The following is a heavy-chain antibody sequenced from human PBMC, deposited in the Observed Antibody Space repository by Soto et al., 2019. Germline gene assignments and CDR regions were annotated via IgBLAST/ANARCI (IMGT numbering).Heavy chain of an antibody. D-gene: IGHD3-22*01. J-gene: IGHJ4*02. V-gene: IGHV1-18*01. Sequence: QVQLVQSGAEVKKPGASVKVSCKASGYTFTSYGISWVRQAPGQGLEWMGWISAYNGNTNYAQKLQGRVTITTDTSTSTAYMELRSLRSDDTAVYYCARDGFTYYYDSSGYPDRYFDYWGQGTLVTVSS. CDR1: GYTFTSYG. CDR2: ISAYNGNT. CDR3: ARDGFTYYYDSSGYPDRYFDY.